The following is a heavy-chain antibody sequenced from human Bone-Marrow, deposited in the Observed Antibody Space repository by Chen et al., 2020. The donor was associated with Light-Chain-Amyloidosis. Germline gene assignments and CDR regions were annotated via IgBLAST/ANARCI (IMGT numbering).Heavy chain of an antibody. V-gene: IGHV3-23*04. CDR2: ISGSGGLR. CDR3: AKDISYDDILPGYPADAFDI. Sequence: EVQLVESGGGLLQRGGSLRLSCAASGFAFSSYAMSWVRQAPGKGLEWGSTISGSGGLRYYGDSVKCRLTISRDNSNSALFLQMNSLRAEDTAVYYCAKDISYDDILPGYPADAFDIWGQGTMVTVSS. D-gene: IGHD3-9*01. J-gene: IGHJ3*02. CDR1: GFAFSSYA.